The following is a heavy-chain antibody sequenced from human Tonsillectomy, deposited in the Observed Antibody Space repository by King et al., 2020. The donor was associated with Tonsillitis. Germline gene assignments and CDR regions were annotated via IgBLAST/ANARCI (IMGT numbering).Heavy chain of an antibody. Sequence: QLVQSGGGLMQPGGSLRLSCAASGFSVSSHYMSWVRQAPGKGLEWVSVIFGGGTTYYADFVKGRFTISRDNSENTLYLQMNSLRAEDTAMYYCARVNYYYSSGYWSPYYFDYWGQGTLVTVSS. V-gene: IGHV3-53*01. J-gene: IGHJ4*02. CDR3: ARVNYYYSSGYWSPYYFDY. CDR1: GFSVSSHY. CDR2: IFGGGTT. D-gene: IGHD3-22*01.